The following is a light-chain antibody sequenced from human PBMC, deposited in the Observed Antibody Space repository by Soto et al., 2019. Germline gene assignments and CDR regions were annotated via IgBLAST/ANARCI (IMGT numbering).Light chain of an antibody. J-gene: IGKJ3*01. CDR3: QQRSNWPPFT. CDR2: DAS. CDR1: QSVRSY. V-gene: IGKV3-11*01. Sequence: EIVWTQSPATLSLSPGERATLSCRASQSVRSYLAWYQQKPGQAPRLLIYDASNRATGIPARFSGSGSGTDFTLTISSLEPEDFAVYYCQQRSNWPPFTFGPGPKVDIK.